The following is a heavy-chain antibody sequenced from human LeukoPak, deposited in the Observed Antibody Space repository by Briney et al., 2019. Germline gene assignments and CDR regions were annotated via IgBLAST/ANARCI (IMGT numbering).Heavy chain of an antibody. D-gene: IGHD5-12*01. J-gene: IGHJ4*02. CDR2: IWYDGSNK. CDR1: GFTFSSYG. V-gene: IGHV3-33*01. CDR3: ARSRPFSVATIDY. Sequence: GRSLRLSCAASGFTFSSYGMHWVRQAPGKGLEWVAVIWYDGSNKYYADSVKGRFTISRDNSKNTLYLQMNSLRTEDTAVYYCARSRPFSVATIDYWGQGTLVTVSS.